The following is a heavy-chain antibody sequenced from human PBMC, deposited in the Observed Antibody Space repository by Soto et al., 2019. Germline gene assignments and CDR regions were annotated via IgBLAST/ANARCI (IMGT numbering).Heavy chain of an antibody. J-gene: IGHJ4*02. Sequence: DVQLVESRGGVVEPGGYLRLSCVGSGYSFINYWMHWVRQAPGVGLVWVSRIDRDGYSSTYAEPLKGRFTISRDNAKNTLYLQIKRLRVDDTAVYFCARQPIGMVTPDHWGQGTLVTVSS. D-gene: IGHD2-21*02. CDR3: ARQPIGMVTPDH. CDR2: IDRDGYSS. V-gene: IGHV3-74*01. CDR1: GYSFINYW.